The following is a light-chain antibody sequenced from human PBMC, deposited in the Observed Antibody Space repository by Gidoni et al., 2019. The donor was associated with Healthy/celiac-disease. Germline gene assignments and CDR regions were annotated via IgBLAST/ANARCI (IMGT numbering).Light chain of an antibody. CDR1: QDISNY. J-gene: IGKJ4*01. Sequence: DIQMTQSPSSLSASVGDRVTITCQASQDISNYLNWYQQKPGTAPKLLIYDASNLETGVPSRFSGSGSGTDFTFTISSLQPEDIATYYCQQYDNLPLTCGGGTKVEIK. CDR3: QQYDNLPLT. V-gene: IGKV1-33*01. CDR2: DAS.